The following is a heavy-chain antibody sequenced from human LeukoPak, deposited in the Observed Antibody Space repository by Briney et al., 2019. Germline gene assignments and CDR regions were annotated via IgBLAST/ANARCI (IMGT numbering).Heavy chain of an antibody. D-gene: IGHD6-19*01. CDR2: IIPIFGTA. CDR3: AAVPGSSGWH. J-gene: IGHJ4*02. Sequence: SVKVSCKASGGTFSSYAISWVRQAPGQGLEWMGGIIPIFGTANYAQKFQERVTITRDMSTSTAYMELSSLRSEDTAVYYCAAVPGSSGWHWGQGTLVTVSS. CDR1: GGTFSSYA. V-gene: IGHV1-69*05.